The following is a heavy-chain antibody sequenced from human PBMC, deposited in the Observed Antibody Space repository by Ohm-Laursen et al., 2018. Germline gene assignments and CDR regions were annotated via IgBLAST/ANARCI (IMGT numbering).Heavy chain of an antibody. CDR3: ARGRGVVAATVYNWFDP. CDR2: IIPISATA. CDR1: GGTFSSYA. J-gene: IGHJ5*02. V-gene: IGHV1-69*05. Sequence: GSSVKVSCKASGGTFSSYAISWVRQAPGQGLEWMGGIIPISATAKYAQKFQGRVTMTRNTSISTAYMELSSLRSEDTAVYYCARGRGVVAATVYNWFDPWGQGTLVTVSS. D-gene: IGHD2-15*01.